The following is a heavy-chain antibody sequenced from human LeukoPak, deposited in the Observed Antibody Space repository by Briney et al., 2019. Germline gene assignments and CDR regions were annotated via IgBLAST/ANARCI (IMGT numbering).Heavy chain of an antibody. CDR3: ARAWFGESTAFDI. CDR1: GGSISSSSYY. V-gene: IGHV4-39*07. J-gene: IGHJ3*02. Sequence: SETLSLTCTVSGGSISSSSYYWGWIRQPPGKGLEWIGSIYYSGTTYYNPSLKSRVTISVDKSKNQFSLKLSSVTAADTAVYYCARAWFGESTAFDIWGQGTMVTVSS. CDR2: IYYSGTT. D-gene: IGHD3-10*01.